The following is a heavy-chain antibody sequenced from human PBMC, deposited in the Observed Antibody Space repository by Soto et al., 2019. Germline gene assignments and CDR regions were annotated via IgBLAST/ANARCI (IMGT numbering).Heavy chain of an antibody. CDR3: ARISSSGYYLWAFDI. CDR1: GFSLSTSGMC. D-gene: IGHD3-22*01. J-gene: IGHJ3*02. Sequence: SGPTLVNPTQTLTLTCTFSGFSLSTSGMCVSWIRQPPGKALEWLALIDWDDDKYYSTSLKTRLTISKDTSKNQVVLTMTNMDPVDTATYYCARISSSGYYLWAFDICGQGTMVTGSS. CDR2: IDWDDDK. V-gene: IGHV2-70*01.